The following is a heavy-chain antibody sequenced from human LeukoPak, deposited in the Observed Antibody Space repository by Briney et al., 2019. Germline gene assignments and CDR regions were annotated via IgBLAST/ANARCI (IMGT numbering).Heavy chain of an antibody. Sequence: SETLSLICTVSGGSITHSYWSWPRHSAGTAMEWIGRIYTSGSTNHNPPLQSRVTMSVDTSKNQFSLKLSSVTAAGTAVYYCARDGRRSHYCGMDVWGQGTTVTVSS. D-gene: IGHD1-26*01. CDR1: GGSITHSY. CDR2: IYTSGST. CDR3: ARDGRRSHYCGMDV. V-gene: IGHV4-4*07. J-gene: IGHJ6*02.